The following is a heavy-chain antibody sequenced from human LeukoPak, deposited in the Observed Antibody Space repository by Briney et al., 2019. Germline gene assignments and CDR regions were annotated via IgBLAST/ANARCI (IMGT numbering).Heavy chain of an antibody. CDR1: GYTFTSYG. V-gene: IGHV1-2*02. CDR3: ARVSIVVVPAATDYYYYMDV. J-gene: IGHJ6*03. Sequence: ASVKVSCKASGYTFTSYGISWVRQAPGQGLEWMGWINPNSGGTNYAQKFQGRVTMTRDTSISTAYMELSRLRSDDTAVYYCARVSIVVVPAATDYYYYMDVWAKGPRSPSP. CDR2: INPNSGGT. D-gene: IGHD2-2*01.